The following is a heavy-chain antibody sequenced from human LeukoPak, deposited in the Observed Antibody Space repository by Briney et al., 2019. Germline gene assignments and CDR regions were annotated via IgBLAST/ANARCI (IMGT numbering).Heavy chain of an antibody. CDR1: GFTFSSYA. D-gene: IGHD3-3*01. V-gene: IGHV3-23*01. CDR2: ISGSGGST. J-gene: IGHJ3*02. Sequence: GGSLRLSCAASGFTFSSYAMSWVRQAPGKGLEWVSAISGSGGSTYYADSVKGRFTNSRDNSKNTLYLQMNSLRAEDTAVYYCAKAYYYDFWSGYSGDAFDIWGQGTMVTVSS. CDR3: AKAYYYDFWSGYSGDAFDI.